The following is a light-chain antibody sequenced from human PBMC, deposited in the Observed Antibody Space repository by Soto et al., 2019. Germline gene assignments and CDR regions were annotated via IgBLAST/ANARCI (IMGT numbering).Light chain of an antibody. CDR1: QSVSSTY. V-gene: IGKV3-20*01. J-gene: IGKJ1*01. Sequence: EIVLTQSPGTLSLSPWGRATLSRRASQSVSSTYLAWYQQNPGQAPRLLIYGASSRATGIPDRFSGSGSGTDFTLTISRLEPEDFAVYYCQQYGSSPWTFGQGTKVDI. CDR2: GAS. CDR3: QQYGSSPWT.